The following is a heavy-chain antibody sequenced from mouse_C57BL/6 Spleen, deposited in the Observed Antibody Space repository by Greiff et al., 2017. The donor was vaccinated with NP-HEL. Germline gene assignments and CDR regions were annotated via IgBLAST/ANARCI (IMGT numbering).Heavy chain of an antibody. D-gene: IGHD1-3*01. CDR1: GYAFSSSW. CDR2: IYPGDGDT. CDR3: ARSALKSWYFVV. V-gene: IGHV1-82*01. Sequence: QVQLQQSGPELVKPGASVKISCKASGYAFSSSWMNWVKQRPGKGLEWIGRIYPGDGDTNYNGKFKGKATLTADKSSSTAYMQLSSLTSEDSAVYFCARSALKSWYFVVWGTGTTVTVSS. J-gene: IGHJ1*03.